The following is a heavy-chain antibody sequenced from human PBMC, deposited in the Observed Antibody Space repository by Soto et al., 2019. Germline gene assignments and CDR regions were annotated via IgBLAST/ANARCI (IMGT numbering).Heavy chain of an antibody. CDR2: VDHSGST. Sequence: TSETLSLTCAVYGGSFSGYYWRWIRQPPGKGLEWIGGVDHSGSTNQNPSLRSRVTISLETSKNQFSLKLSSVTAADTGVYYCARGLGSLPGGMDVWGQGTTVTVSS. CDR1: GGSFSGYY. CDR3: ARGLGSLPGGMDV. V-gene: IGHV4-34*01. J-gene: IGHJ6*02.